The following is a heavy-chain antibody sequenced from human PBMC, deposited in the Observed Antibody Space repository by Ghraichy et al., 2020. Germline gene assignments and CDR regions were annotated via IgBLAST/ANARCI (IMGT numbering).Heavy chain of an antibody. CDR1: GFSLSTSGMC. CDR3: ARIPQLRGNEYYFDY. V-gene: IGHV2-70*01. J-gene: IGHJ4*02. Sequence: SGPTLVKPTQTLTLTCTFSGFSLSTSGMCVSWIRQPPGKALEWLALIDWDDDKYYSTSLKTRLTISKDTSKNQVVLTMTNMDPVDTATYYCARIPQLRGNEYYFDYWGQGTLVTVSS. CDR2: IDWDDDK. D-gene: IGHD1-1*01.